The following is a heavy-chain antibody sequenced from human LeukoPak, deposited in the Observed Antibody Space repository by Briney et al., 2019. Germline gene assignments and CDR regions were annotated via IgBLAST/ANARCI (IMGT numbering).Heavy chain of an antibody. CDR1: GFTFSSSG. J-gene: IGHJ4*02. CDR3: ARDWRIPD. CDR2: ISYDGHEK. D-gene: IGHD2-21*01. Sequence: PGGSLRLSCAASGFTFSSSGMHWVRQRPGKGLEWVAFISYDGHEKYYADSMEGRFTLSRDNSKSTLYLQMNSLRAEDTAVYYCARDWRIPDWGQGTLVTVSS. V-gene: IGHV3-33*05.